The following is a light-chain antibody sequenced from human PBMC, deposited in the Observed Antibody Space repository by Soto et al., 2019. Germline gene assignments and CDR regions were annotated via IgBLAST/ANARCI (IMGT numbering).Light chain of an antibody. CDR1: QSFSSSN. CDR3: QRYGGSPPVT. V-gene: IGKV3-20*01. J-gene: IGKJ4*01. CDR2: SAS. Sequence: EVVLTQSPGTLSLSPGERATLSCRASQSFSSSNLAGYQHKPGQPPKLIVYSASRRATGIPDRFSGSGSGTDVTLTISRLEPEDFALYYCQRYGGSPPVTFGGGTKVEIK.